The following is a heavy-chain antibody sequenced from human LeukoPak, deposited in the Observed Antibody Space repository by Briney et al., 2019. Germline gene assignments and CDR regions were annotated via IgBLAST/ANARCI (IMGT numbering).Heavy chain of an antibody. V-gene: IGHV4-34*01. CDR3: AREDHYYGSGSYSWFDP. D-gene: IGHD3-10*01. CDR2: INHSGST. CDR1: GGSFSGYY. J-gene: IGHJ5*02. Sequence: PSETLSLTCAVHGGSFSGYYWSWIRQPPGKGLEWIGEINHSGSTNYNPSLKSRVTISVDTSKNQSSLKLSSVTAADTAVYYCAREDHYYGSGSYSWFDPWGQGTLVTVSS.